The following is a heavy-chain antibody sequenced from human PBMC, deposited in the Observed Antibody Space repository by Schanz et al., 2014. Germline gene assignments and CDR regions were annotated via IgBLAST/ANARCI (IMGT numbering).Heavy chain of an antibody. V-gene: IGHV1-2*06. Sequence: EQLVKYGAEVKEHGASVMVSCKASGYTFTGNYIQGGRQAPGQGLEWMGRINPGPGGTTYAQSVRGRVTMTRDTSISTAYMELGSLRSDDTAVYYCARGMSGYDCPDLWGQGTLVTVSS. CDR3: ARGMSGYDCPDL. D-gene: IGHD5-12*01. CDR1: GYTFTGNY. J-gene: IGHJ5*02. CDR2: INPGPGGT.